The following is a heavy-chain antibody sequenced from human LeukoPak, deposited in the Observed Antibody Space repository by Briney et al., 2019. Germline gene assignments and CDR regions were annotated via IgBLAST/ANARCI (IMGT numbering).Heavy chain of an antibody. CDR1: GYSFTSYW. Sequence: GESLKISCKGSGYSFTSYWIGWVRQMPGKGLEWMGIIYPGYSETRYSPSFQGQVPIPADKSIRTDYLQWSSLKASDTAMYYCARQVVPAAISADYWGQGTLVTVSS. V-gene: IGHV5-51*01. D-gene: IGHD2-2*02. J-gene: IGHJ4*02. CDR3: ARQVVPAAISADY. CDR2: IYPGYSET.